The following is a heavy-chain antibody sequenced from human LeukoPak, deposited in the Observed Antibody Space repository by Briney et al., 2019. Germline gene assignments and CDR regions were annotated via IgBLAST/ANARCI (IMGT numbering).Heavy chain of an antibody. V-gene: IGHV3-7*01. CDR3: ARVSCTNGVCYGFDY. CDR2: IEQDGSEK. D-gene: IGHD2-8*01. J-gene: IGHJ4*02. Sequence: PGGSLRPSCAASGFTFSRYWISWVRQAPGKGLEWVANIEQDGSEKYYVDSVKGRFTISRDNAKNSLFLQMNSLRGEDTAVYYCARVSCTNGVCYGFDYWGQGTLVTVSS. CDR1: GFTFSRYW.